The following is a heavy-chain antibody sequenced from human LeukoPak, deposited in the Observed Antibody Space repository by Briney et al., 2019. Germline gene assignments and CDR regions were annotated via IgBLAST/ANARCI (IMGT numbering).Heavy chain of an antibody. CDR2: VYYSGST. CDR1: GGSINSYY. Sequence: NPSETLSLTCTVSGGSINSYYWSWIRQPPGKGLEWIGSVYYSGSTNHNPSLKSRATLSVDTSKTQFSLKLNSVTAADTAIYYCARVHGLLAFCSGDCQPQDWFFDLWGRGTLVAVSS. J-gene: IGHJ2*01. V-gene: IGHV4-59*01. D-gene: IGHD2-21*02. CDR3: ARVHGLLAFCSGDCQPQDWFFDL.